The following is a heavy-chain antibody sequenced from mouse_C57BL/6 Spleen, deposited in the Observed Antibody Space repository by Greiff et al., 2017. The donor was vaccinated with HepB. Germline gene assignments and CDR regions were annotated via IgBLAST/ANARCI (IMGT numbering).Heavy chain of an antibody. J-gene: IGHJ4*01. V-gene: IGHV1-80*01. CDR3: AIRADLTTVVAHYAMDY. CDR1: GYAFSSYW. D-gene: IGHD1-1*01. CDR2: IYPGDGDT. Sequence: VQLQQSGAELVKPGASVKISCKASGYAFSSYWMNWVKQRPGKGLEWIGQIYPGDGDTNYNGKFKGKATLTADKSSSTAYMQLSSLTSEDSAVYFCAIRADLTTVVAHYAMDYWGQGTSVTVSS.